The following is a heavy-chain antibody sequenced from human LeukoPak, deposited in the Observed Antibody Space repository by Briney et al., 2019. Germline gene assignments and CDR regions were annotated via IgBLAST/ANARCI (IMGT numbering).Heavy chain of an antibody. CDR1: GGTFSSYD. Sequence: ASVKVSCKASGGTFSSYDISWVRQAPGQGLEWMGRIIPIFGIANYAQKFQGRVTITADKSTSTAYMELSSLRSEDTAVYYCARDSGYGSEINWFDPWGQGTLVTVSS. CDR2: IIPIFGIA. D-gene: IGHD3-10*01. CDR3: ARDSGYGSEINWFDP. V-gene: IGHV1-69*04. J-gene: IGHJ5*02.